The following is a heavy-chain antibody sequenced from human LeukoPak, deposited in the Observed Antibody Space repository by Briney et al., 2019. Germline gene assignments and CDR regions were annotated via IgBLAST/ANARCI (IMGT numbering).Heavy chain of an antibody. CDR3: AREWAGYGSGSYYYY. D-gene: IGHD3-10*01. CDR1: GYTFTSYG. Sequence: AASVKVSCKASGYTFTSYGISWVRQAPGQGLEWMGWISAYNGNTNYAQKFLGRVIITADESTSTTYMYLSSLKSEDTAVYYCAREWAGYGSGSYYYYWGQGTLVTVSS. J-gene: IGHJ4*02. CDR2: ISAYNGNT. V-gene: IGHV1-18*01.